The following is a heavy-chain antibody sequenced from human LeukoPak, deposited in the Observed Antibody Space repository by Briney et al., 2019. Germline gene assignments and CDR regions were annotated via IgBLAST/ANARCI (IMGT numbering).Heavy chain of an antibody. CDR1: GGSINSYY. D-gene: IGHD6-13*01. J-gene: IGHJ4*02. CDR2: IYYSGST. V-gene: IGHV4-59*01. CDR3: ASSGSFRQQLIK. Sequence: SETLSLTCTVSGGSINSYYRRWIRQPPGKGLEWSGYIYYSGSTNYSPSLKSRVTISVDTSKNQFSLKLSSVTAADTAVYYCASSGSFRQQLIKWGQGTLVTVSS.